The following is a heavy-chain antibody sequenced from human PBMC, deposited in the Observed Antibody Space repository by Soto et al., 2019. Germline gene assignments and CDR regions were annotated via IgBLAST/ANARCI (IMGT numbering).Heavy chain of an antibody. Sequence: EVQLVESGGGLVQPGGSLRLSGAASGFSFSSYWMHWVRQVPGKGLVWVSRINSDGSTTTYADSVKGRFTISRDNAKNTLYLQMNSLRVEDTAVYYCARVLTGSYNWFDPWGQGTLVTVSS. J-gene: IGHJ5*02. V-gene: IGHV3-74*01. CDR3: ARVLTGSYNWFDP. D-gene: IGHD1-26*01. CDR2: INSDGSTT. CDR1: GFSFSSYW.